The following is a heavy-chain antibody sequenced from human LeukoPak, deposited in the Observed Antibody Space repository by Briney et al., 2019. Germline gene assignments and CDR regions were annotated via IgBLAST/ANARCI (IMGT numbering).Heavy chain of an antibody. Sequence: GGSLRLSCAASGFTFSSYWMHWVRQAPGKGLVGVSRINDDGRSTNYADSVKGRFTISRDNAKNTLYLLINSLRAEDTAVYYCARDPSPTYSSSSWSFYYYYMDVWGKGTTVTVSS. J-gene: IGHJ6*03. CDR2: INDDGRST. V-gene: IGHV3-74*01. D-gene: IGHD6-13*01. CDR3: ARDPSPTYSSSSWSFYYYYMDV. CDR1: GFTFSSYW.